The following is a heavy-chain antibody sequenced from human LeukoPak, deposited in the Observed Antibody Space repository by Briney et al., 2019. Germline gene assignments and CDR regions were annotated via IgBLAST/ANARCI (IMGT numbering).Heavy chain of an antibody. CDR1: GFTFSDHD. J-gene: IGHJ4*02. V-gene: IGHV3-23*01. CDR2: IERDGTYT. D-gene: IGHD2-15*01. Sequence: GGSLRLSCAASGFTFSDHDMTWVRQALGRGLQWVSSIERDGTYTFYADSVKGRFTISRDNSKNTLYLQMNSLRGEDTAVYYCAKGGISTSGLDYWGQGILDTVSS. CDR3: AKGGISTSGLDY.